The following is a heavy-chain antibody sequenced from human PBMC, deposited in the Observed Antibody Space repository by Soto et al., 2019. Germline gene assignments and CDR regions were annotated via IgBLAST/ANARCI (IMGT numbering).Heavy chain of an antibody. V-gene: IGHV3-66*01. CDR3: AIEEYSSSLFFDY. J-gene: IGHJ4*02. CDR2: IYSVSSE. CDR1: GFSVRRNY. Sequence: GGSLRLSCAASGFSVRRNYMSWVHQAPGKGLACVSVIYSVSSEYYADSVKCRFTISRDNSKNTLYLQLQSRIAEDTAVYFCAIEEYSSSLFFDYWGQGTLVTVSS. D-gene: IGHD6-6*01.